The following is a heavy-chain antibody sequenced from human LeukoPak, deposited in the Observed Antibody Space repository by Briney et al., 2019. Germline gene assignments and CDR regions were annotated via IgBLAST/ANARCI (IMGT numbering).Heavy chain of an antibody. Sequence: SQTLSLTCAVSGGSISSGGYSWSWIRQPPGKGLEWIGYIYHSGSTYYNPSLKSRVTISVDRSKNQFSLKLSSVTAADTAVYYCARDGYYDSSGYNPFDYWGQGTLVTVSS. V-gene: IGHV4-30-2*01. J-gene: IGHJ4*02. CDR1: GGSISSGGYS. D-gene: IGHD3-22*01. CDR3: ARDGYYDSSGYNPFDY. CDR2: IYHSGST.